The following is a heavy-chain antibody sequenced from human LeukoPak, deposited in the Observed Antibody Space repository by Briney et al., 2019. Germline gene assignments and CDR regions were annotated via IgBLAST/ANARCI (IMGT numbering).Heavy chain of an antibody. Sequence: SETLSLTCTVSGVSISSGGYYWSWIRQHPGKGLEWIGYIYYSGSTYYNPSLKSRVTISVDTSKNQFSLKLSSVTAADTAVYYCARVRRIQLWSRNYYYYGMDVWGQGTTVTVSS. D-gene: IGHD5-18*01. J-gene: IGHJ6*02. CDR3: ARVRRIQLWSRNYYYYGMDV. CDR1: GVSISSGGYY. V-gene: IGHV4-31*03. CDR2: IYYSGST.